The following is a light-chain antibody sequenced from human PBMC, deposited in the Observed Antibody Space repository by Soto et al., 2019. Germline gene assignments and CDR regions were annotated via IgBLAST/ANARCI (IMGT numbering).Light chain of an antibody. CDR3: QKYNSAPRT. CDR1: QGIRNY. CDR2: DAS. V-gene: IGKV1-27*01. Sequence: DIQMTQSPSSLSASIGDRVTITCRASQGIRNYLAWYQQKPGKVPKLLIYDASTLQSGVPSRFSGSGSGTDFTLTISSLQPEDVATYYCQKYNSAPRTSGQGTRVEIK. J-gene: IGKJ1*01.